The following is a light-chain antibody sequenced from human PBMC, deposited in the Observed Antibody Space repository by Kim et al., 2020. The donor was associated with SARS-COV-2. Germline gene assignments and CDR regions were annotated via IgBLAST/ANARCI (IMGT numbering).Light chain of an antibody. J-gene: IGLJ1*01. CDR3: SSFADSILFV. CDR1: SIDVGGYNF. V-gene: IGLV2-14*03. Sequence: GQSITISCTGTSIDVGGYNFVSWYHQHPGKAPRLIIYDVTKRPSGVSNRFSGSKSGNTASLTISGLQTDDEADYFCSSFADSILFVFGTGTKVTVL. CDR2: DVT.